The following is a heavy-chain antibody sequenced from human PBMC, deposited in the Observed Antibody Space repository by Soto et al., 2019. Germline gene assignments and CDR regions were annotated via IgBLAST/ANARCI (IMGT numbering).Heavy chain of an antibody. CDR1: GFTCSTYW. J-gene: IGHJ4*02. CDR3: LCGGNFFVY. CDR2: INQDGRER. D-gene: IGHD3-16*01. V-gene: IGHV3-7*01. Sequence: EVQLVESGGGLVQPGGSLRLPCAASGFTCSTYWMTWVRQPPGKGLEWVASINQDGRERYYVDSVRGRFTISRDNAKNSLYLQMNSLRAEDTAVYYCLCGGNFFVYWGQGTLVTVSP.